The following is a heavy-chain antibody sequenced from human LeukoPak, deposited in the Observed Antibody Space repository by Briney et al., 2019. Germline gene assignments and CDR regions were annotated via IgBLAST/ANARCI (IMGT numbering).Heavy chain of an antibody. CDR2: IYYSGST. J-gene: IGHJ3*02. D-gene: IGHD3-22*01. CDR1: GGSISSYY. Sequence: SETLSLTCTVSGGSISSYYWSWIRQPPGKGLEWIGYIYYSGSTNYKPSLKSRVTISVDTSKNQFSLKLSSVTAADTALYYCARERFNYYDSSGYPFDIWGQGTMVTVSS. CDR3: ARERFNYYDSSGYPFDI. V-gene: IGHV4-59*12.